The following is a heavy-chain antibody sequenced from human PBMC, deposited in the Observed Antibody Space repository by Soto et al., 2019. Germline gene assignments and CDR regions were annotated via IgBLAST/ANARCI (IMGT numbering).Heavy chain of an antibody. D-gene: IGHD2-2*01. CDR1: GFTFSSYG. Sequence: AXGSLRLSCLGSGFTFSSYGMHWVRQAPGKGLECVAVISDTGSSHYYAASVEGRFTISRENSKNTLSLHMDRLRVEDTAVYYCAKDRGGDCPDNSCYFGADSWGQGTPVTVSS. J-gene: IGHJ4*02. V-gene: IGHV3-30*18. CDR3: AKDRGGDCPDNSCYFGADS. CDR2: ISDTGSSH.